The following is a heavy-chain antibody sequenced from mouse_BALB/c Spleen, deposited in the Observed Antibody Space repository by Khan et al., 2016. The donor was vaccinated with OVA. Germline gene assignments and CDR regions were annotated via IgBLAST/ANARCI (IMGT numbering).Heavy chain of an antibody. V-gene: IGHV1-20*02. D-gene: IGHD1-1*01. CDR2: INPHIGET. Sequence: EVELVESGPELVKPGASVKISCKASGYSFTGYFMNWVMQSHGKSLEWIGRINPHIGETFYNQKFKGKATLTVDESSSTAHMELRSLASEDSAVFFCSRYYGSAFAYWGQGTTLTVSS. CDR1: GYSFTGYF. J-gene: IGHJ2*01. CDR3: SRYYGSAFAY.